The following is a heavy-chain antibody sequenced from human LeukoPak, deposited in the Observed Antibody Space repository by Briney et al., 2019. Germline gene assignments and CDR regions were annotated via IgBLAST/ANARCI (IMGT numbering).Heavy chain of an antibody. Sequence: GGSLRLSSAASGLTFSSYDMHWVRQATGKGLEGVSAICTAGDTYYPGSVKGRCTISRENAKNYCYLQMNRMRAGDTAVYYCARVRYSGYEKYYSFDYWGQGTMVTVSS. D-gene: IGHD5-12*01. CDR1: GLTFSSYD. J-gene: IGHJ4*02. CDR2: ICTAGDT. CDR3: ARVRYSGYEKYYSFDY. V-gene: IGHV3-13*01.